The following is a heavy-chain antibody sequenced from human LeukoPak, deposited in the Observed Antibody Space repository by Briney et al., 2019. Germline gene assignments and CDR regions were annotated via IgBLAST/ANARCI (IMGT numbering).Heavy chain of an antibody. J-gene: IGHJ3*02. CDR3: ARGIRDDAFDI. CDR2: SNWNGGST. D-gene: IGHD2/OR15-2a*01. CDR1: GFTFDDYG. Sequence: GGCLRLPCAASGFTFDDYGMSWVRQAPGRGGEWVCGSNWNGGSTGYAESVNGRFTISRDNAKNSLYLKMNSLRAEDTALYYCARGIRDDAFDIWGQGTMVTVSS. V-gene: IGHV3-20*04.